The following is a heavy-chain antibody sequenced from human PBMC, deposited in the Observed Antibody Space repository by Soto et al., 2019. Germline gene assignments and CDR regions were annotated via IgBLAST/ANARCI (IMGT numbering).Heavy chain of an antibody. J-gene: IGHJ6*02. V-gene: IGHV5-10-1*01. D-gene: IGHD2-21*02. CDR2: IDPSDSYT. Sequence: PGESLKISCRGSGYSFTSYWISWVRQMPGRGLEWMGRIDPSDSYTNYSQSFQGHVTISADKSISTAYLQWSSLKASDTAMYYCARLAVTPEDFYYGMDVWGQGTTVTVSS. CDR3: ARLAVTPEDFYYGMDV. CDR1: GYSFTSYW.